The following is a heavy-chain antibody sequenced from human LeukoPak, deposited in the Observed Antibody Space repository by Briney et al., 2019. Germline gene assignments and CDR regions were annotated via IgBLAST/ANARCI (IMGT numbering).Heavy chain of an antibody. V-gene: IGHV4-59*08. D-gene: IGHD1-1*01. J-gene: IGHJ4*02. CDR2: LYHTVNT. Sequence: SGTLSDTCTQSVDPITRNFRSWMRPPLGKGLEWICYLYHTVNTKYNTALKRRATISGDSSKNQFSLKLNPLSAAATAVYYCAGAKPDWNPPDYWGQGILVTVSS. CDR1: VDPITRNF. CDR3: AGAKPDWNPPDY.